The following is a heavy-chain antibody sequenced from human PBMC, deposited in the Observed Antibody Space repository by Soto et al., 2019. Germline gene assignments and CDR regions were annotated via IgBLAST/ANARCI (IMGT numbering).Heavy chain of an antibody. D-gene: IGHD6-13*01. V-gene: IGHV3-23*01. Sequence: GGSLRLSCAASGFTLSSYAMSWVRQAPGKGLEWVSAISGSGGSTYYADSVKGRFTISRDNSKNTLYLQMNSLRAEDTAVHYCAKDRRYSSSWYGHWGQGTLVTVSS. J-gene: IGHJ4*02. CDR1: GFTLSSYA. CDR3: AKDRRYSSSWYGH. CDR2: ISGSGGST.